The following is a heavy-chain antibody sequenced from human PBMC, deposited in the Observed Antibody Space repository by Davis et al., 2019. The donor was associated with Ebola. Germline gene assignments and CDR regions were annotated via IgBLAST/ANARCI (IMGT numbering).Heavy chain of an antibody. CDR3: ARDPHALGYCSGGSCSTYGMDV. Sequence: LRLSCTVSGGSISSGGYYWSWIRQHPGKGLEWIGYIYYSGSTYYNPSLKSRVTISVDTSKNQFSLKLSSVTAADTAVYYCARDPHALGYCSGGSCSTYGMDVWGQGTTVTVSS. CDR2: IYYSGST. J-gene: IGHJ6*02. D-gene: IGHD2-15*01. CDR1: GGSISSGGYY. V-gene: IGHV4-31*03.